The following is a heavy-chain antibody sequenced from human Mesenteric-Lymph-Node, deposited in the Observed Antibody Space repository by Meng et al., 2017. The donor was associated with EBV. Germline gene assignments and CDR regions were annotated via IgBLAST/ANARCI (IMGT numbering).Heavy chain of an antibody. J-gene: IGHJ4*02. CDR3: ARGTIFGIVVTYFDY. CDR1: GGSFSGSH. CDR2: ISQSGDT. Sequence: VQYHRGGEGLLEPPGPLFPTGAASGGSFSGSHWSWIRQPPGKGVEYIGEISQSGDTNYNPSLKSRVTISVDTSRNQFSLKMRSVTAADTAVYYCARGTIFGIVVTYFDYWSQGNLVTVSS. D-gene: IGHD3-3*01. V-gene: IGHV4-34*01.